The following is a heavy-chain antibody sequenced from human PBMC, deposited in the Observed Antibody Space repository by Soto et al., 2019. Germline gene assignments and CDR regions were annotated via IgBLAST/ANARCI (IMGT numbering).Heavy chain of an antibody. V-gene: IGHV4-30-2*01. Sequence: SETLSLTCTVSGGSINSADYSWTWIRQPPGKGLEWIGYIYHTGTTYYNMSLKSRVTISVDRSKNQFSLKLSSVTAADTAVHYCARGINYYDSSGDSWFDPWGQGTLVTVSS. CDR1: GGSINSADYS. CDR3: ARGINYYDSSGDSWFDP. D-gene: IGHD3-22*01. J-gene: IGHJ5*02. CDR2: IYHTGTT.